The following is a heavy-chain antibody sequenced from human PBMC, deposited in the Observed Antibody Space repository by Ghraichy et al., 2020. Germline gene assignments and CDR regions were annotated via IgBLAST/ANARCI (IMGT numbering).Heavy chain of an antibody. CDR1: GGSISSYY. J-gene: IGHJ4*02. CDR3: ARLSIEYSSRWYFDY. CDR2: IYYSGST. V-gene: IGHV4-59*08. D-gene: IGHD6-13*01. Sequence: SQTLSLTCTVSGGSISSYYWSWIRQPPGKGLEWIGYIYYSGSTNYNPSLKSRVTISVDTSKNQFSLKLSSVTAADTAVYYCARLSIEYSSRWYFDYWGQGTLVTVSS.